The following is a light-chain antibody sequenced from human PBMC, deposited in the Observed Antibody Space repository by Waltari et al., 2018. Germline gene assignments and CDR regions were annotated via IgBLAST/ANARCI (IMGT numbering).Light chain of an antibody. CDR1: QDISTW. CDR2: HAS. V-gene: IGKV1-12*01. J-gene: IGKJ1*01. Sequence: EIQMTQSPSSVSASVGDTVTISCRASQDISTWVAWYQQRPGRAPKLLIYHASSLQSGVPSRFSGSGSGTDFTLTISGLQPEDFGIYYCQQGDSFPPTFGLGTKVEV. CDR3: QQGDSFPPT.